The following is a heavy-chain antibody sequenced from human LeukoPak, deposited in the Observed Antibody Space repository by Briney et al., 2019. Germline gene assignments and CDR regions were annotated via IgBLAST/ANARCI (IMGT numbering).Heavy chain of an antibody. J-gene: IGHJ5*02. CDR2: INHSGST. CDR1: GGSFSGYY. V-gene: IGHV4-34*01. CDR3: ARDPWVTTVTTAFRVP. Sequence: SETLSLTCAVYGGSFSGYYWSWIRQPPGKGLEWIGEINHSGSTNYNPSLKSRVTISVDTSKNQFSLKLSSVTAADTAVYYCARDPWVTTVTTAFRVPWGQGTLVTVSS. D-gene: IGHD4-17*01.